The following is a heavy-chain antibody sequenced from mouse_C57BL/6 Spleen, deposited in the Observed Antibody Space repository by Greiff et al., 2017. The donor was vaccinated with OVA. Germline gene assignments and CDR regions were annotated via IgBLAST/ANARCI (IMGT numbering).Heavy chain of an antibody. CDR3: ASTAQASDYYAMDY. J-gene: IGHJ4*01. CDR2: IYPGDGDT. Sequence: QVQLQQSGAELVKPGASVKISCKASGYAFSSYWMNWVKQRPGKGLEWIGQIYPGDGDTNYNGKFKGKATLTADTSSSTAYMQLSSLTSEDSAVYFCASTAQASDYYAMDYWGQGTSVTVSS. V-gene: IGHV1-80*01. CDR1: GYAFSSYW. D-gene: IGHD3-2*02.